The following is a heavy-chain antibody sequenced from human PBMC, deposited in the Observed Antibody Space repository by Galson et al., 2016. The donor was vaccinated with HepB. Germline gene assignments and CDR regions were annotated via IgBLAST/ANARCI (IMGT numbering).Heavy chain of an antibody. V-gene: IGHV3-23*01. J-gene: IGHJ6*03. CDR3: TTVPVGDYYYFMDV. D-gene: IGHD1-26*01. Sequence: SLRLSCAASGFTFSSYGMNWVRQAPGKGLEWVSAIRPGGSSTFYADSVKGRFTISRDDSTDTLYLRMNSLRAEDTAVYYCTTVPVGDYYYFMDVWGKGTTVTVSS. CDR2: IRPGGSST. CDR1: GFTFSSYG.